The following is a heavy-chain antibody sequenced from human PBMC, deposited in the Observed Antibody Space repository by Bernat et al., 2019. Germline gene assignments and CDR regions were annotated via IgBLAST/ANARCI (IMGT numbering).Heavy chain of an antibody. J-gene: IGHJ6*02. CDR2: INSDGSST. CDR1: GFTFSSYW. Sequence: EVQLVESGGGLVQPGGSLRLSCAASGFTFSSYWMHWVRQAPGKGLVWVSRINSDGSSTSYADSVKGRFTISRDNAKNTLYLQMNSPRAEDTAVYYCASGHCSGGSCYYYYYGMDVWGQETTVTVSS. V-gene: IGHV3-74*01. D-gene: IGHD2-15*01. CDR3: ASGHCSGGSCYYYYYGMDV.